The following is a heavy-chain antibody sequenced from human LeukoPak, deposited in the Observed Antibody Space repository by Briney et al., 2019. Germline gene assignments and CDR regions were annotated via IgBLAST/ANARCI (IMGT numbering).Heavy chain of an antibody. D-gene: IGHD2-15*01. Sequence: QPGGSLRLSCAASGFTFSSFEMNWVRQAPGKGLEWVSYISSSGSSTYYADSVKGRFTISRDNAKNSLYLQMNSLRAEDTAVYYCARTPYSPRAFDIWGQGTMATVSS. J-gene: IGHJ3*02. V-gene: IGHV3-48*03. CDR2: ISSSGSST. CDR1: GFTFSSFE. CDR3: ARTPYSPRAFDI.